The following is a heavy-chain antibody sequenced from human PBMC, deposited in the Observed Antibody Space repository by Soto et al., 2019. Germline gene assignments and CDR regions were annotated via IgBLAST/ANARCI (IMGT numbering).Heavy chain of an antibody. CDR3: AKDSPRNAYYYYGMDV. J-gene: IGHJ6*02. V-gene: IGHV3-23*01. CDR1: GFTFSSYA. Sequence: GESLKISCAASGFTFSSYAMSWVRQAPGKGLEWVSAIGGSGGSTYYADSVKGRFTISRDNSKNTLYLQMNSLRAEDTAVYYCAKDSPRNAYYYYGMDVWGQGTTVTVSS. CDR2: IGGSGGST.